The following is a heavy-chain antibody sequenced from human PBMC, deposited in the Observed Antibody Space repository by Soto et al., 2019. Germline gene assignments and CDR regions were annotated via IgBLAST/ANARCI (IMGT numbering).Heavy chain of an antibody. Sequence: SETLSLTCAVSGYSISSSNWWGWIRQPPGKGLEWIGYIYYSGTTYYNPSLKSRVTMSVDTSKNQFSLKLTSVTAADTAVYYCASHREGSTSPLDYWGKGTPVTVS. J-gene: IGHJ4*02. CDR3: ASHREGSTSPLDY. CDR1: GYSISSSNW. CDR2: IYYSGTT. D-gene: IGHD2-15*01. V-gene: IGHV4-28*01.